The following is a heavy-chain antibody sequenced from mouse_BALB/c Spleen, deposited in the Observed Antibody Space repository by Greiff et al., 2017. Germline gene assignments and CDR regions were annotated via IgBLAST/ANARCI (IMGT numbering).Heavy chain of an antibody. CDR3: ARSYRSLFDY. J-gene: IGHJ2*01. V-gene: IGHV1-4*02. Sequence: VKLMESAAELARPGASVKMSCKASGYTFTSYTMHWVKQRPGQGLEWIGYINPSSGYTEYNQKFKDKTTLTADKSSSTAYMQLSSLTSEDSAVYYCARSYRSLFDYWGQGTTLTVSS. D-gene: IGHD2-14*01. CDR2: INPSSGYT. CDR1: GYTFTSYT.